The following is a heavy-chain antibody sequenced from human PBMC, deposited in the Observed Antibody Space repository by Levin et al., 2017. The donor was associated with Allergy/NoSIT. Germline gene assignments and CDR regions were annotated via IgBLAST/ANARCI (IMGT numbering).Heavy chain of an antibody. D-gene: IGHD2-15*01. CDR1: GFTFSSSW. CDR3: ARDRWAARGSDYYYYGMDV. CDR2: IKQDGTEK. J-gene: IGHJ6*02. Sequence: GGSLRLSCAASGFTFSSSWMSWVRQAPGKGLEWVANIKQDGTEKHYVDSVKGRFTISRDNAKNLLFLQTNSLRAEDTAVYYCARDRWAARGSDYYYYGMDVWGQGTTVTVSS. V-gene: IGHV3-7*01.